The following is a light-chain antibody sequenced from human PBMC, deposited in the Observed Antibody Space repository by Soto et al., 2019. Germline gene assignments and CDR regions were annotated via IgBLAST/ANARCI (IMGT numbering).Light chain of an antibody. Sequence: QSALTQPRSVSGSPGQSVTISCTGTSSDVGGYNYVSWYQQHPGKVPKLMIYDVSQWPSGVPDRFSGSKSGNTASLTISGLQAEDEADYYCCSYAGNYPYVFGTGTKLTVL. CDR2: DVS. CDR1: SSDVGGYNY. V-gene: IGLV2-11*01. CDR3: CSYAGNYPYV. J-gene: IGLJ1*01.